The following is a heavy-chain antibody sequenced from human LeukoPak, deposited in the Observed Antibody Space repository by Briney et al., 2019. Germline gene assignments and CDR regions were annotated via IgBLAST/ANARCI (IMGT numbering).Heavy chain of an antibody. V-gene: IGHV4-61*05. CDR2: IYYSGST. CDR1: GGSISSSSYY. Sequence: SETLSLTCTVSGGSISSSSYYWGWIRQPPGKGLEWIGYIYYSGSTNYNPSLKSRVTISVDTSKNQFSLKLSSVTAADTAVYYCARYGGRGLRYFDWSPMDYYGMDVWGQGTTVTVSS. J-gene: IGHJ6*02. D-gene: IGHD3-9*01. CDR3: ARYGGRGLRYFDWSPMDYYGMDV.